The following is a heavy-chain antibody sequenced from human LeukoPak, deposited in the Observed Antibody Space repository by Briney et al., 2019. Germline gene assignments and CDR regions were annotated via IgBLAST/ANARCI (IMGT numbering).Heavy chain of an antibody. Sequence: PGGSLRLSCAASGFTFSSYSMNWVRQAPGKGLEWVSYIGSGGRTTYYADSVKGRFTISRDNAKNSLYLQMNSLRAEDTAVYYCARKPSSSWYRFDYWGQGTLVTVSS. V-gene: IGHV3-48*04. J-gene: IGHJ4*02. D-gene: IGHD6-13*01. CDR2: IGSGGRTT. CDR1: GFTFSSYS. CDR3: ARKPSSSWYRFDY.